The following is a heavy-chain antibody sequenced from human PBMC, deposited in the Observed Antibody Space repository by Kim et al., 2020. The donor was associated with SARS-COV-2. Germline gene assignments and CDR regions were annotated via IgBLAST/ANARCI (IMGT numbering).Heavy chain of an antibody. CDR3: ANGNPTWGGMDV. V-gene: IGHV3-9*01. Sequence: GGSLRLSCAASGFTFDDYAMHWVRQAPGKGLEWVSGISWNSGSIGYADSVKGRFTISRDNAKNSLYLQMNSLRAEDPALYYCANGNPTWGGMDVWGQGTT. D-gene: IGHD3-16*01. J-gene: IGHJ6*02. CDR1: GFTFDDYA. CDR2: ISWNSGSI.